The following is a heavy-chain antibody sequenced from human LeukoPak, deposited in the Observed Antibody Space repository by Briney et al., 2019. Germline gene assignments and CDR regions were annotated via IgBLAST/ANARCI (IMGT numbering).Heavy chain of an antibody. V-gene: IGHV4-34*01. Sequence: PSETLSLTCVVYGGSFRGYYWSWIRQPPGKGLEWIGEIDQSGTTNYNPSLKSRASISVDTSKKQFSLTLTSMTAADTAVYYCARVPHYYFGYGYFDSWGQGTLVTVSS. CDR3: ARVPHYYFGYGYFDS. D-gene: IGHD3-10*01. CDR1: GGSFRGYY. CDR2: IDQSGTT. J-gene: IGHJ4*02.